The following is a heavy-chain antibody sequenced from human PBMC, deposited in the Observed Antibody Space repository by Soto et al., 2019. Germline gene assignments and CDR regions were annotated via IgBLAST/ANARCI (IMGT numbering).Heavy chain of an antibody. J-gene: IGHJ4*02. D-gene: IGHD5-12*01. V-gene: IGHV3-21*01. CDR1: GFKFRNHS. Sequence: SIRLWYAAFGFKFRNHSMNRVRQATGKGLEGVSSISSSSSYIYYATSLKGRFTISRDNAKQSLYLQLNRLRAEDTAVYYCARDIDGYNLSYFEYWGQGTLVTVSS. CDR3: ARDIDGYNLSYFEY. CDR2: ISSSSSYI.